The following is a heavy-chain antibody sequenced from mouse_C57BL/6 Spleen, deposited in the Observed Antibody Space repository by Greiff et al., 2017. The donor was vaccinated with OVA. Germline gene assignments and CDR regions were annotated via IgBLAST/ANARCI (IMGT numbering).Heavy chain of an antibody. CDR3: ARVRLAYYFDY. D-gene: IGHD2-13*01. V-gene: IGHV5-16*01. Sequence: EVKLVESEGGLVQPGSSMKLSCTASGFTFSDYYMAWVRQVPEKGLEWVANINYDGSSTYYLDSLKSRFIISRDNAKNILYLQMSSLKSEDTATYYCARVRLAYYFDYWGQGTTLTVSS. CDR1: GFTFSDYY. J-gene: IGHJ2*01. CDR2: INYDGSST.